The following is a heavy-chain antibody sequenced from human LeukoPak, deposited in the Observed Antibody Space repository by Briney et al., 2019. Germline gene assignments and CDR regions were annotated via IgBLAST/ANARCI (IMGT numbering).Heavy chain of an antibody. J-gene: IGHJ3*02. Sequence: PLETLSLTCTEAGGSISGEYRSWIRQPAGKGREWIGRIYTSGSTNYNPSLKSRVTMSVDTSKNQFSLKLSSVTAADTAVYYCARGFVDTAMGDAFDIWGQGTMVTVSS. CDR3: ARGFVDTAMGDAFDI. CDR2: IYTSGST. CDR1: GGSISGEY. V-gene: IGHV4-4*07. D-gene: IGHD5-18*01.